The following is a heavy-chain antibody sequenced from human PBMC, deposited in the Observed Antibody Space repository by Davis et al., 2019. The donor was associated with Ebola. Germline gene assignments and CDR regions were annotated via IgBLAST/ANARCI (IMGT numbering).Heavy chain of an antibody. D-gene: IGHD6-13*01. J-gene: IGHJ4*02. CDR1: GFTFNSYD. Sequence: GESLKISCVASGFTFNSYDVNWVRQAPGKGLEWVSHISGSSSSIYYADSVKGRFTISRDNAKNSLYLQMNSLRDEDTAVYYCTKGQGYFLDYWGQGTLVTVSS. V-gene: IGHV3-48*02. CDR2: ISGSSSSI. CDR3: TKGQGYFLDY.